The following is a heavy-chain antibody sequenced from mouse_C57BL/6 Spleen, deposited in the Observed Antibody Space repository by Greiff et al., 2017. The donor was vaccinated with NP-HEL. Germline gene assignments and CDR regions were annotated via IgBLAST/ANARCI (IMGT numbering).Heavy chain of an antibody. V-gene: IGHV1-52*01. CDR1: GYTFTSYW. CDR3: ARHGNSYWYFDV. Sequence: QVQLQQSGAELVRPGSSVKLSCKASGYTFTSYWMHWVKQRPIQGLEWIGNIDPSDSETHYNQKFKDKATLTVDKSSSTAYMQLSSLTSEDSAVYYCARHGNSYWYFDVWGTGTTVTVSS. CDR2: IDPSDSET. D-gene: IGHD2-1*01. J-gene: IGHJ1*03.